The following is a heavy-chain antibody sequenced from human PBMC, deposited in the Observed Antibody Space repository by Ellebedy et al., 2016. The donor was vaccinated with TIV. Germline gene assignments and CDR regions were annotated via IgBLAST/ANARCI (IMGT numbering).Heavy chain of an antibody. D-gene: IGHD4-17*01. CDR1: GFTFSDYG. J-gene: IGHJ4*02. CDR3: VTWGMTTVTYLDFDY. Sequence: GGSLRLSCAASGFTFSDYGMHWVRQAPGKGLEWVALIWYDGSQKYYADSVRGRFTISRDNSKNTLHLQMNSLRDDDTAVYYCVTWGMTTVTYLDFDYWGQGTLVTVSS. V-gene: IGHV3-33*03. CDR2: IWYDGSQK.